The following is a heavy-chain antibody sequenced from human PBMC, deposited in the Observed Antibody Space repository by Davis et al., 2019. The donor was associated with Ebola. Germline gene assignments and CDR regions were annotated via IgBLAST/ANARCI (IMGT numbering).Heavy chain of an antibody. CDR2: ISGSGEST. CDR3: AKRSERGYSPFDS. Sequence: GESLKISCAASGFTFSAYAMNWVRQAPGKGLEWVSAISGSGESTYYADSLKGRFTISKDNSKKTVFLQMNSVRAEDTAVYFCAKRSERGYSPFDSWGQGTLVTVSS. D-gene: IGHD5-18*01. V-gene: IGHV3-23*01. CDR1: GFTFSAYA. J-gene: IGHJ4*02.